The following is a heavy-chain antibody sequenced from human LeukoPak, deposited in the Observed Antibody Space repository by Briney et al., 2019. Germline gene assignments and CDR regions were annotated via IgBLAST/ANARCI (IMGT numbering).Heavy chain of an antibody. CDR3: AKVGSHYDLDY. D-gene: IGHD3-3*01. Sequence: GGSLRLSCAASGFTFSSYGMHWVRQAPGKGLXWVAVISYDGSNKYYADSVKGRFTISRDNSKNTLYLQMNSLRAEDTAVYYCAKVGSHYDLDYWGQGTLVTVSS. CDR2: ISYDGSNK. J-gene: IGHJ4*02. V-gene: IGHV3-30*18. CDR1: GFTFSSYG.